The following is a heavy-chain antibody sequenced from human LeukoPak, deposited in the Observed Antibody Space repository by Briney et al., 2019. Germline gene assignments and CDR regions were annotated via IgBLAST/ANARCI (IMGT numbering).Heavy chain of an antibody. Sequence: GGSLRLSCAASGFTFRNYWMHWVRQVPGKGLVWVSRINDDGTFTTYADSVKGRFIISRDNAKNTLYLQMNSLRAEDTAVNYCATTMVRGVYDYWGQGTLVTVSS. D-gene: IGHD3-10*01. V-gene: IGHV3-74*01. CDR1: GFTFRNYW. CDR2: INDDGTFT. CDR3: ATTMVRGVYDY. J-gene: IGHJ4*02.